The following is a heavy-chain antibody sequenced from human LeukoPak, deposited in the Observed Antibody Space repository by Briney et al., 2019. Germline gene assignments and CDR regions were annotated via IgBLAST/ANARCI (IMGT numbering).Heavy chain of an antibody. D-gene: IGHD2-15*01. V-gene: IGHV3-30*03. CDR3: ARHGRCSGGSCFVNFDY. Sequence: GGSLRLSCVASGFTFSSSAFHWVRQAPGKGLDWVALISYDGSNNYYADSVKGRFTISRDNSKNTLYLQMNSLRAEDTAVYSCARHGRCSGGSCFVNFDYWGQGSLVTVSS. J-gene: IGHJ4*02. CDR2: ISYDGSNN. CDR1: GFTFSSSA.